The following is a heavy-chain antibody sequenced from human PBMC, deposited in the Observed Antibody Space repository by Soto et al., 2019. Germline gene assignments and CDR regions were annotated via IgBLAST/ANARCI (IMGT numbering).Heavy chain of an antibody. CDR3: ARSGPEYVDTAMVALGYYGMDV. Sequence: GESLKISCKGSGYSFTSYWIGWVRQMPGKGLEWMGIIYPGDSDTRYSPSFQGQVTISADKSTSTAYLQWSSLKASDTAMYYCARSGPEYVDTAMVALGYYGMDVWGQGTTVTVSS. D-gene: IGHD5-18*01. CDR1: GYSFTSYW. CDR2: IYPGDSDT. J-gene: IGHJ6*02. V-gene: IGHV5-51*01.